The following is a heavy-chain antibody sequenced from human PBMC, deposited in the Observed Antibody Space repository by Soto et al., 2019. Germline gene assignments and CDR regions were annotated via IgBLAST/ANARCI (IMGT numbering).Heavy chain of an antibody. Sequence: ASVKVSCQVSGYTLTELSMHWVRQAPGKGLEWMGGFDPEDGETIYAQKFQGRVTMTEDTSTDTAYMELSSLRSEDTAVYYCATMGYCSGGSCYNNWFDPWGQGTLVTVSS. D-gene: IGHD2-15*01. V-gene: IGHV1-24*01. CDR1: GYTLTELS. J-gene: IGHJ5*02. CDR2: FDPEDGET. CDR3: ATMGYCSGGSCYNNWFDP.